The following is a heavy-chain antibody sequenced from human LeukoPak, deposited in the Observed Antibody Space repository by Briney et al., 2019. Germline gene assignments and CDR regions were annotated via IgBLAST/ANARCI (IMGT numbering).Heavy chain of an antibody. D-gene: IGHD1-7*01. Sequence: ASVKVSCKASGGTFSSYAISWVRQAPGQGLEWMGGIIPIFGTANYAQKFQGRVTITADKSTSTAYMELSSLRSEDTAVYYCASGGVRYNWNYGTWDYWGQGTLVTVSS. J-gene: IGHJ4*02. CDR1: GGTFSSYA. V-gene: IGHV1-69*06. CDR3: ASGGVRYNWNYGTWDY. CDR2: IIPIFGTA.